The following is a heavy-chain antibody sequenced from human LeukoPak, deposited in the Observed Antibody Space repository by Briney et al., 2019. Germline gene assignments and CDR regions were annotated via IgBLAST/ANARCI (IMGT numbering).Heavy chain of an antibody. Sequence: GGSLRLSCAASGFTFSSYAMSWVRQAPGKGLVWVSRINSDGSNTIYADSVKGRFTISRDNAKNTLYLQMNNLRAEDTAVYYCARVGSTTDYWGQGTPVTVSS. CDR2: INSDGSNT. CDR3: ARVGSTTDY. J-gene: IGHJ4*02. D-gene: IGHD2/OR15-2a*01. CDR1: GFTFSSYA. V-gene: IGHV3-74*01.